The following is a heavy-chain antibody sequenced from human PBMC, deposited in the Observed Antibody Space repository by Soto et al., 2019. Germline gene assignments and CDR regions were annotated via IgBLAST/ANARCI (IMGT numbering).Heavy chain of an antibody. V-gene: IGHV3-30-3*01. CDR1: GFTFSSYA. J-gene: IGHJ5*02. Sequence: QVQLVESVAGVVEPGRSLRLSCAASGFTFSSYAMHWVRQAPGKGLEWVAVISYDGSNKYYAYSVKGRFTISRDNSKNTLYLQMTSLRAEDTAVYYCARGHGRWIHLWRRQNNWFDPWGEGTLVTVSS. D-gene: IGHD5-18*01. CDR3: ARGHGRWIHLWRRQNNWFDP. CDR2: ISYDGSNK.